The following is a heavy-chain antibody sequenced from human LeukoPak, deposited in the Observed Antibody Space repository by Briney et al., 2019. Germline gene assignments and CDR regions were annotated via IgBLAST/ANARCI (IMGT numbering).Heavy chain of an antibody. J-gene: IGHJ4*02. CDR1: GLTFSSCS. V-gene: IGHV3-21*01. D-gene: IGHD1-26*01. CDR2: ISSSSSYI. CDR3: ARDLGSGSKGSYFDY. Sequence: PGGSLRLSCAASGLTFSSCSMNWVRQAPGKGLEWVSSISSSSSYIYYADSVKGRFTISRDNAKNSLYLQMNSLRAEDTAVYYCARDLGSGSKGSYFDYWGQGTLVTVSS.